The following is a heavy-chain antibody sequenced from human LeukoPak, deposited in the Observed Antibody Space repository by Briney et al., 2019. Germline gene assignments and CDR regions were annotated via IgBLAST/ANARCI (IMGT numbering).Heavy chain of an antibody. J-gene: IGHJ5*02. D-gene: IGHD4-23*01. V-gene: IGHV3-53*01. Sequence: PGGSLRLSCAASGFTVSSNYMSWVRQAPGKGLEWVSVIYSGGSTYYADSVKGRFTISRDNSKNTLYLQMNSLRAEDTAVYYCARARIPVYGGNSPWFDPWGQGTLVTVSS. CDR1: GFTVSSNY. CDR3: ARARIPVYGGNSPWFDP. CDR2: IYSGGST.